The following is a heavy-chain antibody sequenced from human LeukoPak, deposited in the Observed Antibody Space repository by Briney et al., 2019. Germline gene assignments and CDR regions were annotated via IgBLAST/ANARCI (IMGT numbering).Heavy chain of an antibody. J-gene: IGHJ5*02. CDR3: ARVMGSRSRTFDP. V-gene: IGHV4-39*07. CDR2: IYYSGST. CDR1: GGSISSSSYY. Sequence: PSETLSLTCSVSGGSISSSSYYWGWIRQPPGKGLEWIGSIYYSGSTYYNPSLKSRVTISVDTSKNQFSLKLSSVTAADTAVYYCARVMGSRSRTFDPWGQGTLVTVSS. D-gene: IGHD2-8*01.